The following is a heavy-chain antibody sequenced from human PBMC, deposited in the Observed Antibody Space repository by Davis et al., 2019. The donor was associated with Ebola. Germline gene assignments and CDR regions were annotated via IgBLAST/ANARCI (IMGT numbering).Heavy chain of an antibody. Sequence: ASVKVSCKASGYIFTGYYMHWVRQAPGQGLEWMGRINPNSGGTDYAQKFQGRVTLTRDTSTSTVYMELMSLRSDDTAVYYCARGQMWLKNWGQGTLVTVSS. D-gene: IGHD5-12*01. CDR1: GYIFTGYY. V-gene: IGHV1-2*06. CDR3: ARGQMWLKN. J-gene: IGHJ4*02. CDR2: INPNSGGT.